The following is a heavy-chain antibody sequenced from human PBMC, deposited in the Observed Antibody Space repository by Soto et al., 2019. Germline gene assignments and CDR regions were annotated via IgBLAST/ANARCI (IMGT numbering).Heavy chain of an antibody. CDR2: ISSSSSTI. CDR1: GFTFSSYS. CDR3: ARDLGSYSSGWYVGGDTASYFDY. V-gene: IGHV3-48*01. D-gene: IGHD6-19*01. J-gene: IGHJ4*02. Sequence: GGSLRLSCAASGFTFSSYSMNWVRQAPGKGLEWVSYISSSSSTIYYADSVKGRFTISRDNAKNSLYLQMNSLRAEDTAVYYCARDLGSYSSGWYVGGDTASYFDYWGQGTLVTVSS.